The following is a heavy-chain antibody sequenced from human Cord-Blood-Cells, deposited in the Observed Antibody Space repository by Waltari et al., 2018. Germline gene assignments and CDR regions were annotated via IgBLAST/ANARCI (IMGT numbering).Heavy chain of an antibody. Sequence: QVQLVQSGAEVKKPGASVKVSCKASGYTFTGYYMHWVRQAPGQGLEWMGGSNPNTCGTNSAQKFQGWVTMTRNTSSSTAYMALSRLRSDDTAVYYCARDKPHGYGGNLNWVDPWGQGTLVTVSS. V-gene: IGHV1-2*04. CDR1: GYTFTGYY. J-gene: IGHJ5*02. D-gene: IGHD4-17*01. CDR3: ARDKPHGYGGNLNWVDP. CDR2: SNPNTCGT.